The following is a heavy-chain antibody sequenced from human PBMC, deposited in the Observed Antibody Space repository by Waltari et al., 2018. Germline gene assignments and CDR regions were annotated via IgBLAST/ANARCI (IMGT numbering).Heavy chain of an antibody. D-gene: IGHD2-21*01. CDR2: IIPIFGRV. J-gene: IGHJ6*02. V-gene: IGHV1-69*06. CDR3: ARDTRILWRGGPGNGFDV. Sequence: QVQLVQSGGEVKKPGSSVKVSCEASGGTLTSSAINWVRQAPGQGPAWVGGIIPIFGRVSYAQKCADGFSISADRSTNTVDMDRSSLRSEDTAIYYCARDTRILWRGGPGNGFDVWGQGTTVIVSS. CDR1: GGTLTSSA.